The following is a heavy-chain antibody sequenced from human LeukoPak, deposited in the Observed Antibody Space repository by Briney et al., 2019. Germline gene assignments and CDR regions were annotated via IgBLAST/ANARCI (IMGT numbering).Heavy chain of an antibody. V-gene: IGHV1-69*05. CDR2: IIPIFGTA. Sequence: ASVKVSCKASGGTFSSYAISWVRQAPGQGLEWMGRIIPIFGTANYAQKFQGRVTIHTGESTSTAYMAMSSLRSEDTAVYYCAREGPYGSGSYFALDYWGQGTLVTVSS. J-gene: IGHJ4*02. CDR1: GGTFSSYA. D-gene: IGHD3-10*01. CDR3: AREGPYGSGSYFALDY.